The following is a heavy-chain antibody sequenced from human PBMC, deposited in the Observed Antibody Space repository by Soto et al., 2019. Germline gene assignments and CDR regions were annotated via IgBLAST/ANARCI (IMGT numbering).Heavy chain of an antibody. CDR2: ISGSGGST. Sequence: EVQLLESGGGLVQPGGSLRLSCAASGFTFSSYAMSCVRQAPGKGLEWVSAISGSGGSTYYADSVKARFTISRDNSKNTLYLQMNSLRAEDTAVYYCAKDRRDEYCGGDCYYYYYYGMDFWGQGTTVTVSS. D-gene: IGHD2-21*02. V-gene: IGHV3-23*01. CDR3: AKDRRDEYCGGDCYYYYYYGMDF. J-gene: IGHJ6*02. CDR1: GFTFSSYA.